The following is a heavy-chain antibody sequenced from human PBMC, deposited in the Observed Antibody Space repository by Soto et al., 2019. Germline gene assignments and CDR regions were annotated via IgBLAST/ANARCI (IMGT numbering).Heavy chain of an antibody. CDR2: IYYSGST. CDR3: AKWGISGSDSNWFDP. Sequence: SLTLSLTCTVSGVSISSGGYYLRWIRPHPGKGLEWIGYIYYSGSTYYNPSLKSRVTISVDKSKNQFSLKLSSVTAADTAVYYCAKWGISGSDSNWFDPWGQGTLVTVSS. J-gene: IGHJ5*02. V-gene: IGHV4-31*09. D-gene: IGHD5-12*01. CDR1: GVSISSGGYY.